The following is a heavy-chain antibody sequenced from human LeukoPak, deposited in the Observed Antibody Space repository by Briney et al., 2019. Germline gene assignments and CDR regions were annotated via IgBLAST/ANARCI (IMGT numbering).Heavy chain of an antibody. D-gene: IGHD3-22*01. CDR1: GHTFTSYA. CDR3: ARGSYYYDSSGYYYYYFDY. Sequence: GASVKVSCKASGHTFTSYAMNWVRQATGQGLEWMGWMNPNSGNTGYAQKFQGRVTMTRNTSISTAYMELSSLRSEDTAVYYCARGSYYYDSSGYYYYYFDYWGQGTLVTVSS. V-gene: IGHV1-8*02. J-gene: IGHJ4*02. CDR2: MNPNSGNT.